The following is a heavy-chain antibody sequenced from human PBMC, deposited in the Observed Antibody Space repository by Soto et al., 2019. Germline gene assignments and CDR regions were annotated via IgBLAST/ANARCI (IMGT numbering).Heavy chain of an antibody. CDR1: GFTFSSYS. CDR2: ISSSSSYI. Sequence: PGGSLRLSCAASGFTFSSYSMNWVRQAPGKGLEWVSSISSSSSYIYYADSVKGRFTISRDNAKNSLYLQMNSLRAEDTAVYYCARDMVGYYYYGMDVWGQGTTVTVSS. V-gene: IGHV3-21*01. D-gene: IGHD3-10*01. J-gene: IGHJ6*02. CDR3: ARDMVGYYYYGMDV.